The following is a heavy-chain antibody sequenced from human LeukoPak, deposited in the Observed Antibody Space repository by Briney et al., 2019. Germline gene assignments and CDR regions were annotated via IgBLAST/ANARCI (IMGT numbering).Heavy chain of an antibody. J-gene: IGHJ5*02. CDR3: AKGPHIVVVPGPNWFDP. CDR1: GFTFSSYA. D-gene: IGHD2-21*01. CDR2: ISGSGGST. Sequence: GGSLRLSCAASGFTFSSYAMSWVRQAPGKGLEWVSAISGSGGSTYYADSVKGRFTVSRDNSKNTLYLQMNSLRAEDTAVYYCAKGPHIVVVPGPNWFDPWGQGTLVTVSS. V-gene: IGHV3-23*01.